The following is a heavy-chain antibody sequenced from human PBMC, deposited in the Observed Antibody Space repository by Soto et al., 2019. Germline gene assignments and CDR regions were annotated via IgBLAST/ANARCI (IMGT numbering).Heavy chain of an antibody. J-gene: IGHJ4*01. V-gene: IGHV3-7*01. D-gene: IGHD3-10*01. CDR1: GFTLRSYW. CDR3: ARESGYCSGSSVNHYLDC. CDR2: IKTDASEK. Sequence: PGGSLRLSCAASGFTLRSYWMSWVRQAPGKGLEWLATIKTDASEKKYVDSVKGRFTVSRDNAKNSLYLQMDSMRAEDTAVYYCARESGYCSGSSVNHYLDCWGRGTLVTVSS.